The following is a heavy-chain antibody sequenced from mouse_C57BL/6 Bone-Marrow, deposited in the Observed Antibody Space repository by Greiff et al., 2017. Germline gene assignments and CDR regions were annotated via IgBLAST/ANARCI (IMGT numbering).Heavy chain of an antibody. J-gene: IGHJ4*01. CDR1: GFTFSDYG. CDR2: ISNLAYSI. Sequence: EVKLMESGGGLVKPGGSLKLSCAASGFTFSDYGMAWVRQAPRKGPEWVAFISNLAYSIYYADTVTGRFTISRENTKTTLYLEMSSLRSEDTAMYYCARQDYGSSYDYAMDYWGQGTSVTVSS. V-gene: IGHV5-15*01. CDR3: ARQDYGSSYDYAMDY. D-gene: IGHD1-1*01.